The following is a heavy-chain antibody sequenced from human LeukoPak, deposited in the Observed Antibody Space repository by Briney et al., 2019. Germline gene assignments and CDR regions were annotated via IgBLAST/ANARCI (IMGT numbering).Heavy chain of an antibody. D-gene: IGHD3-10*01. CDR1: GGSISRYY. J-gene: IGHJ5*02. CDR2: IYGSGST. V-gene: IGHV4-4*07. Sequence: SETLSLTCTVSGGSISRYYWSWIRQPAGKGLQWIGRIYGSGSTTYNPSLKSRLTMSVDTSKSQFSLKLSSMTAADTAIYYCARDSGTTGEVKFDPWGQGTLVTVSS. CDR3: ARDSGTTGEVKFDP.